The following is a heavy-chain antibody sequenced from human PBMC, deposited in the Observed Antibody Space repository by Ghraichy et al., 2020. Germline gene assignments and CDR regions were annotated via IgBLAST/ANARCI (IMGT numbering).Heavy chain of an antibody. D-gene: IGHD3-10*01. V-gene: IGHV3-11*03. Sequence: GGSLRLSCAASGVSFSDYYMSWIRQAPGKGLEWVSYISSSSSYIDYADSVKGRFTISRDNAKNLLNLQMNSLRAEDTAVYFCARGYYGLGRYLFDQWGQGTLVTVSS. J-gene: IGHJ4*02. CDR3: ARGYYGLGRYLFDQ. CDR1: GVSFSDYY. CDR2: ISSSSSYI.